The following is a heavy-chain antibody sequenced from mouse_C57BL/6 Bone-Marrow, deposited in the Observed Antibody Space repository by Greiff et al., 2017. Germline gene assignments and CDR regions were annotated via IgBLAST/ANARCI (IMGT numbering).Heavy chain of an antibody. D-gene: IGHD2-3*01. Sequence: EVKLVESGPVLVKPGASVKMSCKASGYTFTDYYMNWVKQSPGKSLEWIGVINPYNGGTSYNQKFKGKATLTVDKSSSTAYMELNSLTSEDSAVYYCARAGYYYFDYWGQGTTLTVSS. CDR1: GYTFTDYY. J-gene: IGHJ2*01. CDR2: INPYNGGT. V-gene: IGHV1-19*01. CDR3: ARAGYYYFDY.